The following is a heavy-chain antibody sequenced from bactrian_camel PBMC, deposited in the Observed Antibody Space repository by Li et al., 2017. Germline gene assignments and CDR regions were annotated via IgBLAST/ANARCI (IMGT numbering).Heavy chain of an antibody. CDR2: VNTMGANT. D-gene: IGHD1*01. V-gene: IGHV3-3*01. Sequence: HVQLVESGGGSVQVGGSLRLSCVASDDTIGRYCMGWFRQIPDKEREGVAAVNTMGANTGYNPAVEGRFTISQDNAKRTVYLQMNDLKPEDTAMYYCAADFRRRRAPRLTDVLDLAYKGRGTQVTVS. CDR1: DDTIGRYC. J-gene: IGHJ4*01.